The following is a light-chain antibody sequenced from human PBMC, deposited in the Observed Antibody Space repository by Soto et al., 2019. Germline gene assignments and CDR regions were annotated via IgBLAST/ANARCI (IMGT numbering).Light chain of an antibody. V-gene: IGKV3-20*01. CDR3: QQYGSSLYT. J-gene: IGKJ2*01. Sequence: EIVLTQSPGILSLSPGERVILSCRASQSIASTYLTWYQQKPGQAPRLLIYGASRRATGIPDRFSGSGSGTDFSLTISRLEPEDFAVYYCQQYGSSLYTFGQGTKLEIK. CDR2: GAS. CDR1: QSIASTY.